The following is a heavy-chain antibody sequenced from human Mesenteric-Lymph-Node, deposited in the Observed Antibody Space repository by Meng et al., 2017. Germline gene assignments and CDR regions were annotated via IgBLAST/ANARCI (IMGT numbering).Heavy chain of an antibody. D-gene: IGHD4/OR15-4a*01. CDR3: ARRPTIFDY. V-gene: IGHV4-34*01. J-gene: IGHJ4*02. CDR2: INHSGST. CDR1: GGSFSGYY. Sequence: QAQVQQGGAGLLKPSETLSLTCAVYGGSFSGYYWSWIRQPPGKGLEWIGEINHSGSTNYNPSLKSRVTISVDTSKNQFSLKLSSVTAADTAVYYCARRPTIFDYWGQGTLVTVSS.